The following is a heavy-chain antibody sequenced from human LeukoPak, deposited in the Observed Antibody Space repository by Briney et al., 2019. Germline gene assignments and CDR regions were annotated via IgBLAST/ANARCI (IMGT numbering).Heavy chain of an antibody. J-gene: IGHJ4*02. CDR1: GYTFTSYD. D-gene: IGHD6-13*01. Sequence: ASVKVSCKASGYTFTSYDINWVRQAPGQGLEWMGWISAYNGNTNYAQKFQGRVTMTRDTSISTAYMELSSLRSEDTAVYYCAGGRAAAGTGVNDYWGQGTLVTVSS. V-gene: IGHV1-8*01. CDR3: AGGRAAAGTGVNDY. CDR2: ISAYNGNT.